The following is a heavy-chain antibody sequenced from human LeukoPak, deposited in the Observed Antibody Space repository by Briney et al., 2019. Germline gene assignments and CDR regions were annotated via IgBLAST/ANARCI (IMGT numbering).Heavy chain of an antibody. CDR3: AKAAEKFATYYYYGMDV. CDR2: ISYDGSNK. V-gene: IGHV3-30*18. J-gene: IGHJ6*04. CDR1: GFTFSSYG. Sequence: GGSLRLSCAASGFTFSSYGMHWVRQAPGKGPEWVAVISYDGSNKYYADSVKGRFTISKNTLYLQMNSLRAEDTAVYYCAKAAEKFATYYYYGMDVWGKGTTVTVSS. D-gene: IGHD3-10*01.